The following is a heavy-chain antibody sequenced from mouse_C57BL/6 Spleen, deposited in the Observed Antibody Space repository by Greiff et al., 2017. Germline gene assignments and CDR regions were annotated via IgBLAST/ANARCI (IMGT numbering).Heavy chain of an antibody. Sequence: QVQLQQPGAELVKPGATVKVSCKASGYTFTSYWMHWVKQRPGQGLEWIGRIHPSDSDTNYNQKFKGKATLTVDKSSSTAYMQLSSLTSEDSAVYYCAMSYYYGSSYSFAYWGQGTLVTVSA. V-gene: IGHV1-74*01. CDR2: IHPSDSDT. D-gene: IGHD1-1*01. J-gene: IGHJ3*01. CDR1: GYTFTSYW. CDR3: AMSYYYGSSYSFAY.